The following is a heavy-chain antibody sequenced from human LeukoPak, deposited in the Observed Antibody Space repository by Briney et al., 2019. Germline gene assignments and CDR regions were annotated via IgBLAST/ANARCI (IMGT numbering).Heavy chain of an antibody. V-gene: IGHV1-69*13. CDR1: GGTFSSYA. CDR3: ARDLRNYDSSGEFDP. Sequence: SVNVSCTASGGTFSSYAINWVRQAPGQGLEWMGGIIPIFGTANYAQKFQGRVTITADESTSTAYMELSSLRSEDTAVYYCARDLRNYDSSGEFDPWGQGTLVTVSS. CDR2: IIPIFGTA. D-gene: IGHD3-22*01. J-gene: IGHJ5*02.